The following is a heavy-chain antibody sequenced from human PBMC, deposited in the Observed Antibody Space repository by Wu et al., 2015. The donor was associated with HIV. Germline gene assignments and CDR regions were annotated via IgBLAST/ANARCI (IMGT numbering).Heavy chain of an antibody. D-gene: IGHD6-19*01. CDR2: MNPKTYNT. Sequence: QVQLVQSGAEVKKPGSSVKVSCKASGGTFSNYAINWVRQATGQGLEWMGWMNPKTYNTGYAQKFQGRLTMTRDTSISTAYMELSSLRSEDTAVYYCARQRAYTTGWYVYDYWGQGTLVTVSS. J-gene: IGHJ4*02. CDR3: ARQRAYTTGWYVYDY. CDR1: GGTFSNYA. V-gene: IGHV1-8*02.